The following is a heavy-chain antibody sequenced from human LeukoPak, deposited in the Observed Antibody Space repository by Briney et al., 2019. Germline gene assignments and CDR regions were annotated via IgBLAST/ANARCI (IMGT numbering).Heavy chain of an antibody. V-gene: IGHV3-23*01. D-gene: IGHD2-15*01. J-gene: IGHJ4*02. CDR2: ITSRRST. CDR3: AKYCSGGNCNSGFY. CDR1: GFIFTNYA. Sequence: GGSLRLSCEASGFIFTNYAMTWVRQAPGKGLQWVSTITSRRSTHYADSVKGRFTISRDDTKTTLYLQMTRPRSEDTTRYYCAKYCSGGNCNSGFYWGQGTLVTVSS.